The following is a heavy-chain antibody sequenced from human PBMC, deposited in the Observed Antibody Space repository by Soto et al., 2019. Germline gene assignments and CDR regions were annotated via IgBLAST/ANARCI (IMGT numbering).Heavy chain of an antibody. V-gene: IGHV3-23*01. CDR3: AKCTVYDFWSGYQDY. Sequence: PGGSLILSCAASGFTFSSYGMNWVRQTPEKGLEWVSGLSGSGDATHNADSVKGRFTISRDNSKNTVYLHMNSLRAEDTAVYYCAKCTVYDFWSGYQDYWGQGVQVTVSS. CDR1: GFTFSSYG. CDR2: LSGSGDAT. J-gene: IGHJ4*02. D-gene: IGHD3-3*01.